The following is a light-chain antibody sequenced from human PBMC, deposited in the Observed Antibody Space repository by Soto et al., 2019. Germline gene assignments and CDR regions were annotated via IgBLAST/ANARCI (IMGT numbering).Light chain of an antibody. J-gene: IGLJ1*01. Sequence: QSVLTQPPSASETPEQRVIISCSGGSSNIGSSPVTWYQHLPGTAPKLLIYDDDKRPSGIPDRFSGSKSGTSATLGITGFQTGDEADYYCGSWDSSLSAYVFGTGTKVTVL. CDR2: DDD. CDR3: GSWDSSLSAYV. CDR1: SSNIGSSP. V-gene: IGLV1-51*01.